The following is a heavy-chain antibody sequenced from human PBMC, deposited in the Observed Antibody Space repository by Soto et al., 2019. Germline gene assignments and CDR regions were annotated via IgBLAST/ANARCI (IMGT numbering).Heavy chain of an antibody. Sequence: EVQLVESGGGLVQPGGSLRLSCAASGFTFSTYWMTWVRQAPGKGLEWVASIKLDGSEKQYVDSVKGRLTISRDNAKESLYLQMNRLRGEDSGLYYCARGTTAADWGQGTRVTVSS. CDR2: IKLDGSEK. D-gene: IGHD6-25*01. CDR3: ARGTTAAD. CDR1: GFTFSTYW. J-gene: IGHJ4*02. V-gene: IGHV3-7*01.